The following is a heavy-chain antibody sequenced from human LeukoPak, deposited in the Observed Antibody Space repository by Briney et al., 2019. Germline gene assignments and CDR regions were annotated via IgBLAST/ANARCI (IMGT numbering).Heavy chain of an antibody. CDR2: IKQDGSEK. V-gene: IGHV3-7*01. CDR3: ARSSIAAARTYYYYMDV. CDR1: GFTFSSYW. D-gene: IGHD6-13*01. J-gene: IGHJ6*03. Sequence: PGGSLRLSCAASGFTFSSYWMSWVRQAPGEGLEWVANIKQDGSEKYYVDSVKGRFTISRDNAKNSLYLQMNSLRAEDTAVYYCARSSIAAARTYYYYMDVWGKGTTVTVSS.